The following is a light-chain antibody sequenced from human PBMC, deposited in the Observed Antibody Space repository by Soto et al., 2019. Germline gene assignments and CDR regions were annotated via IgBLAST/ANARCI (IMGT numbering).Light chain of an antibody. CDR3: LQYHNLPRT. V-gene: IGKV1-33*01. CDR1: QLISNY. CDR2: DAS. J-gene: IGKJ4*01. Sequence: DIQMTQSPSSLSASVGDKVTITCQASQLISNYLNWFQQKPGKAPKLLIYDASILETGVPSRFSANGSGKDFYFTISVLQPGDIARYSCLQYHNLPRTFGGGTKVEIK.